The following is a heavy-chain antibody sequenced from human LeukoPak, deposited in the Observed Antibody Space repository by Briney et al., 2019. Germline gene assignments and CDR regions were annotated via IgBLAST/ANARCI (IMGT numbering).Heavy chain of an antibody. V-gene: IGHV3-30-3*01. Sequence: GGSLRLSCAASGFTFSSYAMHWVRQAPGKGLEWVAVISYDGSNKYYADSVKGRFTISRDNSKNTLYLQMNSLRAEDTAVYYCAKDGDYSSGWYWRYFDYWGQGTLVTVSS. J-gene: IGHJ4*02. CDR1: GFTFSSYA. D-gene: IGHD6-19*01. CDR2: ISYDGSNK. CDR3: AKDGDYSSGWYWRYFDY.